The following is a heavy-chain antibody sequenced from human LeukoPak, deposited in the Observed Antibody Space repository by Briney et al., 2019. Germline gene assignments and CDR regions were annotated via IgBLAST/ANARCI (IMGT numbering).Heavy chain of an antibody. Sequence: HAGRSLRLSCAASGFTFSSYSMNWVRQAPGKGLEWVSYITSSTMYYADSVKGRFTISRDNAKNTLYLQMNSLRAEDTAVFYCARGRVGYGMDVWGQGTTVTVSS. CDR2: ITSSTM. D-gene: IGHD1-26*01. J-gene: IGHJ6*02. V-gene: IGHV3-48*04. CDR3: ARGRVGYGMDV. CDR1: GFTFSSYS.